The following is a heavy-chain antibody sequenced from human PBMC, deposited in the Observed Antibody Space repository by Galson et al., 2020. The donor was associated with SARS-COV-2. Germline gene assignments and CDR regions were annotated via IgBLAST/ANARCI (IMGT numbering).Heavy chain of an antibody. CDR1: GGSFSGYY. D-gene: IGHD2-21*01. V-gene: IGHV4-34*01. J-gene: IGHJ4*02. CDR3: AGGDWFGYYVDY. CDR2: INHSGST. Sequence: SETLSLTCAVYGGSFSGYYWTWIRQPPGKGLEWIGEINHSGSTNYNPSLKSRVTISVDTSKNQFSLKLRSVTAADTAVYYCAGGDWFGYYVDYWGRGTLVIVSS.